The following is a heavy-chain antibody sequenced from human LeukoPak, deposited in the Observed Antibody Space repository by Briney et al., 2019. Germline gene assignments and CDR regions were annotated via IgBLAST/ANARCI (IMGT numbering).Heavy chain of an antibody. CDR3: ARGFGMDV. CDR1: GFIVNNYE. J-gene: IGHJ6*02. V-gene: IGHV3-48*03. CDR2: ISSSGSTM. Sequence: GGSLRLSCAASGFIVNNYEMNWVRQAPGKGLEWVSYISSSGSTMYYADSVKGRFTISRDFSKKILYLQMDSLRAEDTGVYYCARGFGMDVWGRGTTVTVSS.